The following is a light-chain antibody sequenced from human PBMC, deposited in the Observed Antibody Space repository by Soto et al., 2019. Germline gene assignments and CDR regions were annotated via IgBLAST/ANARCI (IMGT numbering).Light chain of an antibody. V-gene: IGKV3D-15*01. CDR3: QQYNSWPLT. CDR1: QSVSSN. J-gene: IGKJ4*01. Sequence: ETVMTQSPATLSVSPGERATLSCRASQSVSSNLAWYQQKPRQPPRLLIYDISTRATGIPTRFSGSGSGTEFTLTISSLQSEDFAVYYCQQYNSWPLTFGGGTKV. CDR2: DIS.